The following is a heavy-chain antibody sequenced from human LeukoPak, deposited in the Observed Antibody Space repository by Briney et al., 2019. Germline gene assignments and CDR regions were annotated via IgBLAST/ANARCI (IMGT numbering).Heavy chain of an antibody. D-gene: IGHD3-22*01. CDR3: AKDLGHYYDSSGTQFDY. Sequence: GGSLRLSCAASGFTFSSYAMSWVRQAPGKGLEWVSAISGSGGSTYYADSVKGRFTISRDNSKNTLYLQMNSLRAEDTAAYYCAKDLGHYYDSSGTQFDYWGQGTLVTVSS. J-gene: IGHJ4*02. CDR2: ISGSGGST. V-gene: IGHV3-23*01. CDR1: GFTFSSYA.